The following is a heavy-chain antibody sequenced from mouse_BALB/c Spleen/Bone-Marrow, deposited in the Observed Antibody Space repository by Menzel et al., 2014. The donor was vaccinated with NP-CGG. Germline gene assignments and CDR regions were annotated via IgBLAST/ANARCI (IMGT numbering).Heavy chain of an antibody. J-gene: IGHJ3*01. D-gene: IGHD2-1*01. CDR2: IYPYNGGA. Sequence: DVKLQESGPELVKPGASVKISCKASGYTFTDYNMHWVKQSHGKSLEWIGYIYPYNGGAGYNQKFKSKATLTVDNSSSTAYMELRSLTSDDSAVYYFARSYGNYDAWFAHWGQGTLVTVSA. CDR3: ARSYGNYDAWFAH. CDR1: GYTFTDYN. V-gene: IGHV1S29*02.